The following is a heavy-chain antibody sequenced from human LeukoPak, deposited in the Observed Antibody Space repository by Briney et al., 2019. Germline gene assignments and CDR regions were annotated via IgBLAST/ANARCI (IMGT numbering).Heavy chain of an antibody. Sequence: KTGGSLRLSCAASGFTFSSYAMSWVRQAPGKGLEWVSAISGSGGSTYYADSVKGRFTISRDNSKNTLYLQMNSLIAEDTAVYYCAKDGTAGFNYDAFDIWGQGTMVTVSS. CDR2: ISGSGGST. J-gene: IGHJ3*02. V-gene: IGHV3-23*01. CDR1: GFTFSSYA. CDR3: AKDGTAGFNYDAFDI. D-gene: IGHD6-13*01.